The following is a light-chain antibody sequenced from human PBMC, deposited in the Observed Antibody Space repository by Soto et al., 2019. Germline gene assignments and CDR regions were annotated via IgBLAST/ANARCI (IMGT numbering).Light chain of an antibody. V-gene: IGKV3D-15*01. J-gene: IGKJ4*01. CDR2: GVS. CDR3: QQHNNWPLT. Sequence: EVVMTQSPATLSVSPGERATLSCRASQSVTSNYLAWYQQKPGQAPRLLIYGVSSRATGVPDRFSGSGSGTQFTRTISSLQSEDFAVYYCQQHNNWPLTFGGGTKVESK. CDR1: QSVTSN.